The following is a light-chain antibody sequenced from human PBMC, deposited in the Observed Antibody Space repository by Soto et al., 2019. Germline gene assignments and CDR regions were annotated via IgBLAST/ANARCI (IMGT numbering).Light chain of an antibody. V-gene: IGKV1-5*03. CDR2: KAS. J-gene: IGKJ1*01. Sequence: DIQMTKSPSTLSASIGDTVNINCRASQSVNSRLAWYQQRPGKTPRILIYKASSLEREVPSRFSGSGSGTEYTLTIRNLEPDDFATYYCQQYDGYPWTFGQGTEVEVK. CDR3: QQYDGYPWT. CDR1: QSVNSR.